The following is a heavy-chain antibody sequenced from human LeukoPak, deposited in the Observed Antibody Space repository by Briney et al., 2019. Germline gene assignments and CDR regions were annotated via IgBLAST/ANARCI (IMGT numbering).Heavy chain of an antibody. CDR2: IYTSGST. CDR3: ASRDTAMVGYFDL. V-gene: IGHV4-61*02. CDR1: GGSISSGSYY. Sequence: SETLSLTCTVSGGSISSGSYYWSWIRQPAGKGLEWIGRIYTSGSTNYNPSLKSRVTISVDTSKNQFSLKLSSVTAADTAVYYCASRDTAMVGYFDLWGRGTLVTVSS. J-gene: IGHJ2*01. D-gene: IGHD5-18*01.